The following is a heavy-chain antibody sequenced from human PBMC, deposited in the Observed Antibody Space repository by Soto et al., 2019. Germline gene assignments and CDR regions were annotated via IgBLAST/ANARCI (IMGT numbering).Heavy chain of an antibody. CDR3: AKDLSELNLDF. CDR1: GFIFSNYA. CDR2: ISFDGNNE. Sequence: PGGSLRLSCAASGFIFSNYAMHWVRQAPGKGLEWVTLISFDGNNEYYADSVKGRFTVSRDNSKNTVYLQMNSLRAEDTAVYYCAKDLSELNLDFWGQGTLVTVSS. D-gene: IGHD1-26*01. V-gene: IGHV3-30*18. J-gene: IGHJ4*02.